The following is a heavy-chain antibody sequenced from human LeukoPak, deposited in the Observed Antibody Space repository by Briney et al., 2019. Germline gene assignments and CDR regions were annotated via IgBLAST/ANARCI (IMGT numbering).Heavy chain of an antibody. V-gene: IGHV1-18*01. CDR3: ASQVMDYDILTGYSWGDFRFDY. D-gene: IGHD3-9*01. Sequence: ASVKVSCKASGYTFISYGISWVRQAPGQGLEWMGWISANTGIRSHAQNLQGRVTMTTDTSTSTAYMELSSLRSEDTAVYYCASQVMDYDILTGYSWGDFRFDYWGQGTLVTVSS. J-gene: IGHJ4*02. CDR1: GYTFISYG. CDR2: ISANTGIR.